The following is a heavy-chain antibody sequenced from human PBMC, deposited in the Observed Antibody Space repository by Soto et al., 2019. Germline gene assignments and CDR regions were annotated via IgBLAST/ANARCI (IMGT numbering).Heavy chain of an antibody. D-gene: IGHD1-1*01. CDR2: INHSGST. CDR3: ARGGTTGTAYAFDI. Sequence: QVQLQQWGAGLLKPSETLSLTCAVYGGAFSGFYWSWIRQPPGKGLEWFGEINHSGSTNYNPSLKSGVTISVDTSKNQSSLKLGSVTAAVTAVYYCARGGTTGTAYAFDIWGQGTMVTVPS. CDR1: GGAFSGFY. J-gene: IGHJ3*02. V-gene: IGHV4-34*01.